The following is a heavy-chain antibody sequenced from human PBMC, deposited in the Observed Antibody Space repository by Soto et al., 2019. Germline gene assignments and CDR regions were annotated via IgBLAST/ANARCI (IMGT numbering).Heavy chain of an antibody. V-gene: IGHV3-30-3*01. CDR2: ILHDGNNK. J-gene: IGHJ4*02. D-gene: IGHD3-10*01. Sequence: QVQLVESGGGVVQPGRSLRLSCAASGFTFSNYIMHWVRQAPGKGLEWVAIILHDGNNKYYADSVKGRFTISRDNSKNTLYLQMNRLRTEDTAIYYCARDDEGGSYCDLGYWGQGTLVTGSS. CDR1: GFTFSNYI. CDR3: ARDDEGGSYCDLGY.